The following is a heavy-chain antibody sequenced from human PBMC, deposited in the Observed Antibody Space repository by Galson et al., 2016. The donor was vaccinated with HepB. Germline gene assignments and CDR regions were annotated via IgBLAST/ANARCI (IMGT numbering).Heavy chain of an antibody. CDR3: ARRWDACDL. Sequence: SLRLSCAASGFTFSDNYMSWIRQAPGKGLEWLSYISSSGTTIYYADSVKGRFTISRDNAKNSLYLQMNSLRADDTALYYCARRWDACDLWGQGTMVTVSS. CDR2: ISSSGTTI. CDR1: GFTFSDNY. D-gene: IGHD2-15*01. V-gene: IGHV3-11*01. J-gene: IGHJ3*01.